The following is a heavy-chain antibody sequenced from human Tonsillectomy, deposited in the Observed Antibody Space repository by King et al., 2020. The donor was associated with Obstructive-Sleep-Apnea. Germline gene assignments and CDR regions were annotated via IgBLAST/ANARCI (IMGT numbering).Heavy chain of an antibody. CDR3: ARVGRDYDILTGYYQPYYFDY. Sequence: VQLQESGPGLVKPSGTLSLTCAVSGGSISSSNWWSWVRQPPGKGREWIGEIYHSGSTNYNPSLKSRVTLSVDKSKNQFSLKLSSVTAADTAVDYCARVGRDYDILTGYYQPYYFDYWGQGTLVTVSS. CDR2: IYHSGST. V-gene: IGHV4-4*02. J-gene: IGHJ4*02. D-gene: IGHD3-9*01. CDR1: GGSISSSNW.